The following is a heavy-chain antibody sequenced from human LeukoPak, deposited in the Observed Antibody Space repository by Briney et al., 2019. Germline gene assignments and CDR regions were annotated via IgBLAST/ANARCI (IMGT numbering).Heavy chain of an antibody. J-gene: IGHJ6*03. V-gene: IGHV4-34*01. CDR2: INHSGST. CDR1: GGSFSGYY. D-gene: IGHD3-3*01. Sequence: SETLSLTCAVYGGSFSGYYWSWIRQPPGKELEWIGEINHSGSTNYNPSLKSRVTISVDTSKNQFSLKLSSVTAADTAVYYCARGTFGVVGYYYYMDVWGKGTTVTVSS. CDR3: ARGTFGVVGYYYYMDV.